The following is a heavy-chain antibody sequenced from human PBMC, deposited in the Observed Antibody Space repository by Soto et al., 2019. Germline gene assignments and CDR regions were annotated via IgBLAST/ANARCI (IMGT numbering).Heavy chain of an antibody. CDR1: GDSISDYY. V-gene: IGHV4-4*07. D-gene: IGHD5-12*01. Sequence: SETLSLTCTASGDSISDYYWSWIRQPAGKGLEWIGRIYTSGSTDYNPSLKSRVTISIDTSKNQFSLTVTSMTAADTAVYYCARERREKIHDGYDIDYWGQGTLVTVSS. CDR2: IYTSGST. CDR3: ARERREKIHDGYDIDY. J-gene: IGHJ4*02.